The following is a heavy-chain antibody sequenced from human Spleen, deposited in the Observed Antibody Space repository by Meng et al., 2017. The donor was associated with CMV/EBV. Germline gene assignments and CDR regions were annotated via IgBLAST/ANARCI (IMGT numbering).Heavy chain of an antibody. J-gene: IGHJ6*02. CDR3: TRIQDLSTVASIYHYGMDV. V-gene: IGHV3-74*01. Sequence: GGSLRLSCAASGFTLSGFWLHWVRQPPGKGLVWVSRISSDGTTTNYADSVRGRFTISRDNAKNTLYLEMNSLRAEDTAVYYCTRIQDLSTVASIYHYGMDVWGQGATVTVSS. D-gene: IGHD5-24*01. CDR1: GFTLSGFW. CDR2: ISSDGTTT.